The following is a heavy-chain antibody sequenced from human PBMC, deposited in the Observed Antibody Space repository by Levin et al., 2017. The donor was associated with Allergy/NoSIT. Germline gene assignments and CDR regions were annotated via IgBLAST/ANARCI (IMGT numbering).Heavy chain of an antibody. J-gene: IGHJ4*02. D-gene: IGHD3-16*01. CDR1: GFTFSSYA. V-gene: IGHV3-30*04. CDR3: ARGGRWVDY. CDR2: ISYDGSNK. Sequence: GESLKISCAASGFTFSSYAMHWVRQAPGKGLEWVAVISYDGSNKYYADSVKGRFTISRDNSKNTLYLQMNSLRAEDTAVYYCARGGRWVDYWGQGTLVTVSS.